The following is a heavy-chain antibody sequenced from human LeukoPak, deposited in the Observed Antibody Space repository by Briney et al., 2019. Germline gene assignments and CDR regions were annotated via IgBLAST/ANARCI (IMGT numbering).Heavy chain of an antibody. J-gene: IGHJ4*02. CDR3: AKMVPNFDY. D-gene: IGHD2-8*01. Sequence: GGSLRLSCAASGFTFSSYAMHWVRQAPGKGLEWVAVISYDGSNKYYADSVKGRFTISRDNSKNTLYLQMNSLRAEDTAVYYCAKMVPNFDYWGQGTLVTVSS. V-gene: IGHV3-30*04. CDR2: ISYDGSNK. CDR1: GFTFSSYA.